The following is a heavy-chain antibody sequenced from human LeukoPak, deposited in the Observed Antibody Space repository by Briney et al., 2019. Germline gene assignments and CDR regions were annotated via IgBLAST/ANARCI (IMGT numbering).Heavy chain of an antibody. V-gene: IGHV1-2*06. Sequence: ASVKVSCKASGYTFTGYYMHWVRQAPGQGLEWMGRINPNSGGTNYAQKFQGRVTMTRDTSISTAYMELSRLRSEDTAVYYCAIIAVAGSLDYWGQGTLVPVSS. D-gene: IGHD6-19*01. CDR3: AIIAVAGSLDY. J-gene: IGHJ4*02. CDR1: GYTFTGYY. CDR2: INPNSGGT.